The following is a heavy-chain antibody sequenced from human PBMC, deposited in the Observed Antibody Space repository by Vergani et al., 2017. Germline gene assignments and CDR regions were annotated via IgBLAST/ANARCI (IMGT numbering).Heavy chain of an antibody. CDR1: GGSISSGGYS. CDR2: IYHSGST. J-gene: IGHJ6*03. Sequence: QLQLQESGSGLVKPSQTLSLTCAVSGGSISSGGYSWSWIRQPPGKGLEWIGYIYHSGSTYYNPSLKSRVTISVDRSKNQFSLKLSSVTAADTAVYYCARESAVATASWPGFNYYYYYMDVWGKGTTVTVSS. V-gene: IGHV4-30-2*01. D-gene: IGHD5-12*01. CDR3: ARESAVATASWPGFNYYYYYMDV.